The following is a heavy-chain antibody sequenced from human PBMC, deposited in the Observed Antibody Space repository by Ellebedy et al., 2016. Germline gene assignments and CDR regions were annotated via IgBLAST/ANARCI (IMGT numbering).Heavy chain of an antibody. CDR3: ARDGKQWLVRGGYYYGMDV. V-gene: IGHV3-23*01. D-gene: IGHD6-19*01. CDR2: ISGSGGST. Sequence: GGSLRLSXAASGFTFSSYAMSWVRQAPGKGLEWVSAISGSGGSTYYADSVKGRFTISRDNAKNSLYLQMNSLRAEDTAVYYCARDGKQWLVRGGYYYGMDVWGQGTTVTVSS. J-gene: IGHJ6*02. CDR1: GFTFSSYA.